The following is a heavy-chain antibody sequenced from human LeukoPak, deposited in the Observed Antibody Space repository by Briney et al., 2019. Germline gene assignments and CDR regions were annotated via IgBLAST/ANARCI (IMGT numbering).Heavy chain of an antibody. Sequence: SETLSLTCTVSGGSISSSNWWSWVRQPPGKGLEWIGEIYHSGSTNYNPSLKSRVTISVDKSKNQFSLKLSSVTAADTAVYYCARQDALWFGEPSGAFDIWGQGTMVTVSS. CDR1: GGSISSSNW. V-gene: IGHV4-4*02. J-gene: IGHJ3*02. CDR3: ARQDALWFGEPSGAFDI. CDR2: IYHSGST. D-gene: IGHD3-10*01.